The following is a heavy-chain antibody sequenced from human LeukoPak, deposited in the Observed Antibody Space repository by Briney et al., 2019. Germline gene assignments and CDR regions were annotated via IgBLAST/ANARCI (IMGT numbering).Heavy chain of an antibody. Sequence: PSETLSLTCAVSGGSISSGGYSWSWIRQPPGKGLEWIGYIYHSGSTYYNPSLKSRVTISVDRSKNQFSLKLSSVTAADTAVYYCATRTVTTGYNWFDPWGQGTLVTVSS. CDR1: GGSISSGGYS. CDR3: ATRTVTTGYNWFDP. D-gene: IGHD4-17*01. CDR2: IYHSGST. J-gene: IGHJ5*02. V-gene: IGHV4-30-2*01.